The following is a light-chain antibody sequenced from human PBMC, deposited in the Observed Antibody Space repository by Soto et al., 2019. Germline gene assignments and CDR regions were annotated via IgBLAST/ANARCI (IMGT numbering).Light chain of an antibody. CDR3: QQYGSSPWT. CDR2: GAS. CDR1: QSVSSSY. Sequence: EIVLTQSPGTLSLSPGERATLSCRASQSVSSSYLAWYQQKPGQAPRPLIYGASSRAIGIPDRFSGSGSGTDFTLTISRLEPDDFAVYYCQQYGSSPWTFGQGTEVEIK. V-gene: IGKV3-20*01. J-gene: IGKJ1*01.